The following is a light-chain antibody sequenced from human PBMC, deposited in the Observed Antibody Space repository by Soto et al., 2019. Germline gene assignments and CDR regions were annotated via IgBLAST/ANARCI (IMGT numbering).Light chain of an antibody. V-gene: IGLV2-14*01. J-gene: IGLJ3*02. CDR2: EVT. CDR1: SSDFGGYNY. Sequence: QSALTQPASVSGSPGQSITISCTGTSSDFGGYNYVSWYQHLPGKAPKLMIYEVTNRPSGVSNRFSGSKSANTASLTISGLQAEDEADYYCSSSTSSNTWVFGGGTKVTVL. CDR3: SSSTSSNTWV.